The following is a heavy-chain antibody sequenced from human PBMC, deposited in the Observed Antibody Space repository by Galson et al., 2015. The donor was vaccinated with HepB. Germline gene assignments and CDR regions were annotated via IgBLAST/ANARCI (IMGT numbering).Heavy chain of an antibody. D-gene: IGHD2-8*01. Sequence: SLRLSCAASGFTFSSYGMHWVRQAPGKGLEWVAVISYDGSNKYYADSVKGRFTISRDNSKNTLYLQMNSLRAEDAAVYYCAKDFRCTNGVCYSAMSYGMDVWGQGTTVTVSS. CDR3: AKDFRCTNGVCYSAMSYGMDV. CDR2: ISYDGSNK. J-gene: IGHJ6*02. V-gene: IGHV3-30*18. CDR1: GFTFSSYG.